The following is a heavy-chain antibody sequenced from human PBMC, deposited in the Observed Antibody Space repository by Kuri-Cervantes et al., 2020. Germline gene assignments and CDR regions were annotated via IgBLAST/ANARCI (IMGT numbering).Heavy chain of an antibody. Sequence: ESLKISCTVSGGSISSSGYYWGWIRQPPGKGLEWIGSIYLSGNTYYNPSLQSRITMSVYTSKNQFSLELSSVTAADTAVYYCARVRASAQLLSDFYFYAMDVWGQGTTVTVSS. V-gene: IGHV4-39*07. CDR2: IYLSGNT. J-gene: IGHJ6*02. D-gene: IGHD6-19*01. CDR3: ARVRASAQLLSDFYFYAMDV. CDR1: GGSISSSGYY.